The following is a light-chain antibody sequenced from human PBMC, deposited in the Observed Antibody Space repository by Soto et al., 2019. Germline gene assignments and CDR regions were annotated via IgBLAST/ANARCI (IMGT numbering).Light chain of an antibody. CDR3: QQRSSWPLT. CDR2: DAS. Sequence: EIVLTQSPATLSLSPGETATLSCRASQSVSSLLAWYQQKPGQAPRLLIYDASNRATGIPARFSGSGSGTDFTLTISSLEPEDFAIYYCQQRSSWPLTFGGGTRWIS. V-gene: IGKV3-11*01. J-gene: IGKJ4*01. CDR1: QSVSSL.